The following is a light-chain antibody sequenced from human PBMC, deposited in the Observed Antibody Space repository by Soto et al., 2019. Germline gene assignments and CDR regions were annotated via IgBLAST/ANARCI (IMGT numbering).Light chain of an antibody. CDR1: KLGDKY. CDR2: QDN. V-gene: IGLV3-1*01. CDR3: QAWDRTPVV. J-gene: IGLJ2*01. Sequence: SYELTQPPSVSVSPGQTASITCSGDKLGDKYAYWYQQKPGQSPLLVIYQDNKRPSGIPERFSGSNSGNTATLTISGTQAMEEADYYCQAWDRTPVVFGGGTKLTVL.